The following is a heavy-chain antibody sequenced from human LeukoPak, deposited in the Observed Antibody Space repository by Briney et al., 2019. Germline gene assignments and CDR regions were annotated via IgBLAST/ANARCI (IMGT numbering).Heavy chain of an antibody. CDR2: ISSSSSYI. V-gene: IGHV3-21*01. D-gene: IGHD2/OR15-2a*01. CDR1: GFTFSSYW. CDR3: ARDHRIYYFDY. J-gene: IGHJ4*02. Sequence: GGSLRLSCAASGFTFSSYWMSWVRQAPGKGLEWVSSISSSSSYIYYADSVKGRFTISRDNAKNSLYLQMISLRAEDTAVYYCARDHRIYYFDYWGQGTPVTVSS.